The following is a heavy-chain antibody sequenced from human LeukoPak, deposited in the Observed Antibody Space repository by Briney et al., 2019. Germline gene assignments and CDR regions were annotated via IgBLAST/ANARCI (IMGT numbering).Heavy chain of an antibody. Sequence: PSETLSLTCTASGGSISSYYWSWIRQPAGKGLEWIGRIYTSGSTNYNPSLKSRVTMSVDTSKNQFSLKLSSVTAADTAVYYCAREGTQPDYDFWSRGNYFDYWGQGTLVTVSS. CDR2: IYTSGST. CDR3: AREGTQPDYDFWSRGNYFDY. J-gene: IGHJ4*02. CDR1: GGSISSYY. D-gene: IGHD3-3*01. V-gene: IGHV4-4*07.